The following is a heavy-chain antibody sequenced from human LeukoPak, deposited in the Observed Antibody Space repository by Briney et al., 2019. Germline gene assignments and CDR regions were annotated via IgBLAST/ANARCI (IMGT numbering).Heavy chain of an antibody. D-gene: IGHD3-16*02. CDR2: ISSSGSTI. Sequence: PGGSLRLSCAASGFTFSDYYMSWIRQAPGKGLEWVSYISSSGSTIYYADSVKGRFTISRDDAKNSLYLQMNSLRAEDTAVYYCARDTPELSVPDYYYYYMDVWGKGTTVTVSS. V-gene: IGHV3-11*04. J-gene: IGHJ6*03. CDR3: ARDTPELSVPDYYYYYMDV. CDR1: GFTFSDYY.